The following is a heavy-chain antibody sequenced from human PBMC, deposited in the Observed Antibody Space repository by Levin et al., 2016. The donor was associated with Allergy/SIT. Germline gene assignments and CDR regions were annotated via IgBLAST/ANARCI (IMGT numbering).Heavy chain of an antibody. D-gene: IGHD3-10*01. Sequence: WVRQAPGQGLEWMGGIIPIFGTANYAQKFQGRVTITADESTSTAYMELSSLRSEDTAVYYCARSSGLSYGTGFDYWGQGTLVTVSS. J-gene: IGHJ4*02. CDR2: IIPIFGTA. CDR3: ARSSGLSYGTGFDY. V-gene: IGHV1-69*01.